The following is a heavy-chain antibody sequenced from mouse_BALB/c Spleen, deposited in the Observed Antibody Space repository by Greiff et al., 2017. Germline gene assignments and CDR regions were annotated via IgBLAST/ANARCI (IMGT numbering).Heavy chain of an antibody. J-gene: IGHJ2*01. CDR2: ISSGGST. D-gene: IGHD2-3*01. V-gene: IGHV5-6-5*01. Sequence: EVQGVESGGGLVKPGGSLKLSCAASGFTFSSYAMSWVRQTPEKRLEWVASISSGGSTYYPDSVKGRFTISRDNARNILYLQMSSLRSEDTAMYYCARGMNGYYVRYYFDYWGQGTTLTVSS. CDR3: ARGMNGYYVRYYFDY. CDR1: GFTFSSYA.